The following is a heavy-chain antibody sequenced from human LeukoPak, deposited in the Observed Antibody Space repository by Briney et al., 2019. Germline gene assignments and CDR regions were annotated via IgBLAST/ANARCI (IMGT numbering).Heavy chain of an antibody. V-gene: IGHV4-39*01. CDR1: GGPISSSSYY. CDR3: ATGGWPIDY. J-gene: IGHJ4*02. CDR2: IYYSGST. Sequence: PSETLSLTCTVSGGPISSSSYYWGWIRQPPGKGLEWIGSIYYSGSTYYNPSLKSRVTISVDTSKNQFSLKLSSVTAADTAVYYCATGGWPIDYWGQGTLVTVSS. D-gene: IGHD6-19*01.